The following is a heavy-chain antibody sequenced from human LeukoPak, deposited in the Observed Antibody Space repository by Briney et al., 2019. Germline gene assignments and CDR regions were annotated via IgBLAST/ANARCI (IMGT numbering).Heavy chain of an antibody. Sequence: PSETLSLTCAVYGGSFSGYYWSWIRQPPGKGLEWIGEINHSGSTNYNPSLKSRVTISVVTSKNQFSLKLSSVTAADTAVYYCASSSPPNWFDPWGQGTLVTVSS. CDR1: GGSFSGYY. CDR2: INHSGST. V-gene: IGHV4-34*01. CDR3: ASSSPPNWFDP. J-gene: IGHJ5*02.